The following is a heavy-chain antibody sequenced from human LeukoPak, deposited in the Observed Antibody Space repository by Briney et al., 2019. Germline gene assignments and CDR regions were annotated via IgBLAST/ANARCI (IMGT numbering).Heavy chain of an antibody. J-gene: IGHJ4*02. CDR2: INPNSGGT. D-gene: IGHD6-19*01. CDR3: ARSSSGWWYFDY. V-gene: IGHV1-2*02. Sequence: GASVKVSCKASGYTFTGYYMHWVRQAPGQGLEWMGWINPNSGGTNYAQKFQGRVTMTRDTSISTAYMELSRPRSDDTAVYYCARSSSGWWYFDYWGQGTLVTVSS. CDR1: GYTFTGYY.